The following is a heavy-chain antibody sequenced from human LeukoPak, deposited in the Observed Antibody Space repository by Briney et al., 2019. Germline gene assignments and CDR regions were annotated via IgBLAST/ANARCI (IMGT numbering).Heavy chain of an antibody. J-gene: IGHJ4*02. Sequence: PGGSLRLSCAASGFTFSTYAMSWVRQAPGKGLEWVSTISGSGANTYYADSVRGRFTISRDNSKNTLYLHMNSLRAEDTAVYYCARAADGYNPARCFDYWGQGTLVTVSS. CDR3: ARAADGYNPARCFDY. D-gene: IGHD5-24*01. CDR2: ISGSGANT. CDR1: GFTFSTYA. V-gene: IGHV3-23*01.